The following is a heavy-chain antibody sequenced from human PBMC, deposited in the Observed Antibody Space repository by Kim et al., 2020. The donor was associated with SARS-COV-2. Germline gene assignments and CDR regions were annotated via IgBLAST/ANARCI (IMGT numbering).Heavy chain of an antibody. Sequence: ASVKVSCKASGYTFTSYYMHWVRQAPGQGLEWMGIINPSGGSTSYAQKFQGRVTMTRDTSTSTVYMELSSLRSEDTAVYYCASDLGYCSGGSCHSGPPLRTGSVYWGQGTLVTVSS. D-gene: IGHD2-15*01. J-gene: IGHJ4*02. CDR3: ASDLGYCSGGSCHSGPPLRTGSVY. CDR1: GYTFTSYY. CDR2: INPSGGST. V-gene: IGHV1-46*01.